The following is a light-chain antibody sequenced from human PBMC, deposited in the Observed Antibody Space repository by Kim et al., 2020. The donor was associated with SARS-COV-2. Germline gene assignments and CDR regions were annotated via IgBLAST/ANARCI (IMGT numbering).Light chain of an antibody. J-gene: IGKJ5*01. CDR1: QGISSA. CDR2: DAS. V-gene: IGKV1D-13*01. CDR3: QQFNNYPIT. Sequence: ASVRNGVTITCRASQGISSALAWYQQKPGKAPKLLIYDASSLESGVPSRFSGSGSGTDFTLTISSLQPEDFATYYCQQFNNYPITFGQGTRLEIK.